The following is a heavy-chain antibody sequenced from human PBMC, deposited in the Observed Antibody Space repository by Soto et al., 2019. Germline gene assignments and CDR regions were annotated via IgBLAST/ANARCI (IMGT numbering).Heavy chain of an antibody. J-gene: IGHJ6*02. Sequence: SETLSLTCTVSGCSISGYYWSWIRQPPGKGLEWIGYMYSTGSTVYNPSFKSRVTISVDTSKSQLSLRLNSVTAADTAVYYCARDLWGYCGTDCYPLDVWGQGTTVTVS. CDR2: MYSTGST. CDR1: GCSISGYY. D-gene: IGHD2-21*02. CDR3: ARDLWGYCGTDCYPLDV. V-gene: IGHV4-59*01.